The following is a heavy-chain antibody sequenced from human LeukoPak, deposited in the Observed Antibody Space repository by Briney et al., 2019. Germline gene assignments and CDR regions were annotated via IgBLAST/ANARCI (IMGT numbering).Heavy chain of an antibody. D-gene: IGHD1-26*01. J-gene: IGHJ4*02. V-gene: IGHV3-73*01. Sequence: GGSLRLSCAASGFTFSGSAMHWVRQAPGKGLEWVGRIRSKANNYATAYAASVKGRFTISRDDSKNTAYLQMNSPKTEDTAVYYCITRYQLGGNYYEYWGQGTLVTVSP. CDR1: GFTFSGSA. CDR3: ITRYQLGGNYYEY. CDR2: IRSKANNYAT.